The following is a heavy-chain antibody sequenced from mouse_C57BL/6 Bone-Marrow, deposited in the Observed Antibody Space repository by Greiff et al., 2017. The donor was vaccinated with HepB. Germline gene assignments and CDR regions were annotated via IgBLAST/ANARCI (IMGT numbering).Heavy chain of an antibody. D-gene: IGHD2-4*01. CDR1: GFTFTDYY. V-gene: IGHV7-3*01. CDR2: IRNKANGYTT. CDR3: ERCLYYDYPYWDFDV. Sequence: EVMLVESGGGLVQPGGSLSLSCAASGFTFTDYYMSWVRQPPGKALEWLGFIRNKANGYTTEYSASVKGRFTTSRDNSKSINYLQMNALRAEDSATYYCERCLYYDYPYWDFDVWGTGTTVTVAS. J-gene: IGHJ1*03.